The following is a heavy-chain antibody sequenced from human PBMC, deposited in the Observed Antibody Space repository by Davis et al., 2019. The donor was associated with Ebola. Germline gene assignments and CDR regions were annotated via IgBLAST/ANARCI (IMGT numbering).Heavy chain of an antibody. J-gene: IGHJ4*02. D-gene: IGHD3-16*02. CDR2: ISGSGGTT. Sequence: GESLKISCAASGFTFSSYAMRWVRQAPGKGLEWVSGISGSGGTTDYADSVKGRFTISRSTSKNTLYLQMNSLRAEDTAVYYCAKDRSGDYWGQGTLVTVSS. V-gene: IGHV3-23*01. CDR3: AKDRSGDY. CDR1: GFTFSSYA.